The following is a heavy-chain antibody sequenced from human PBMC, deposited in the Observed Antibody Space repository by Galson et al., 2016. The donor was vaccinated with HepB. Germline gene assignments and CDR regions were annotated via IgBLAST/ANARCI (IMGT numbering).Heavy chain of an antibody. Sequence: TLSLTCTVSGGSFSSGGFYWSWIRQHPGKGLEWIGYFHYSGSIYYDPSLESRVIISVDTSKNQFSLRLSSVTAADAAVYYRARDLDYNFWSGSYIPREDVWGQGTTVTVSS. CDR2: FHYSGSI. J-gene: IGHJ6*02. CDR1: GGSFSSGGFY. CDR3: ARDLDYNFWSGSYIPREDV. V-gene: IGHV4-31*03. D-gene: IGHD3-3*01.